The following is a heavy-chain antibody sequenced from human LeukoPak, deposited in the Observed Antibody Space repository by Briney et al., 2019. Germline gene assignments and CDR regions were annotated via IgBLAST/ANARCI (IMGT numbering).Heavy chain of an antibody. CDR3: AGYGDYGGNY. V-gene: IGHV4-34*01. Sequence: SETLSLTCAVYGGSFSGYYWSWIRQPLGKGLEWIGEINHSGSTNYNPSLKSRVTISVDTSKNQFSLKLSSVTAADTAVYYCAGYGDYGGNYWGQGTLVTVSS. CDR2: INHSGST. D-gene: IGHD4-23*01. CDR1: GGSFSGYY. J-gene: IGHJ4*02.